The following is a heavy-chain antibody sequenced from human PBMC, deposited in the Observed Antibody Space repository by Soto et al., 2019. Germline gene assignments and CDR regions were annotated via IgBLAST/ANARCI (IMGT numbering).Heavy chain of an antibody. J-gene: IGHJ3*02. D-gene: IGHD3-9*01. V-gene: IGHV1-18*01. CDR3: ARGVFDWLEDAFDI. CDR1: GYTFTIYG. CDR2: ISAYNGNT. Sequence: ASVKVSCKASGYTFTIYGISWVRQAPGQGLEWMGWISAYNGNTNYAQKLQGRVTMTTDTSTSTAYMELRSLRSDDTAVYYCARGVFDWLEDAFDIWGQGTMVTVSS.